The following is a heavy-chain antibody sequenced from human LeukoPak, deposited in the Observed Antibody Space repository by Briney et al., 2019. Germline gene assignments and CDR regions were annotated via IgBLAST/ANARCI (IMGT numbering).Heavy chain of an antibody. CDR1: GFTFDDYA. J-gene: IGHJ4*02. CDR3: ARDRSSWSPPFDY. V-gene: IGHV3-9*01. Sequence: SLRLSCAASGFTFDDYAMHWVRQAPGKGLEWVSGISWNSGSIGYADSVKGRFTISRDNAKNSLYLQMNSLRAEDTAVYYCARDRSSWSPPFDYWGQGTLVTVSS. CDR2: ISWNSGSI. D-gene: IGHD6-13*01.